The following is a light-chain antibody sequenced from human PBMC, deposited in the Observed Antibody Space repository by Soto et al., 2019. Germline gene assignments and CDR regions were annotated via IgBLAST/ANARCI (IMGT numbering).Light chain of an antibody. Sequence: QSVLTQPPSVSAAPRQRVTISCSGSSCNIVNNAVSWYQQLPGKAPKLLIYYDDLLPSGVSDRFSGSKSGTSASLAISGLQSEDEADYYCAAWDDSLNVAVFGGGTQLTVL. CDR1: SCNIVNNA. CDR2: YDD. J-gene: IGLJ7*01. V-gene: IGLV1-36*01. CDR3: AAWDDSLNVAV.